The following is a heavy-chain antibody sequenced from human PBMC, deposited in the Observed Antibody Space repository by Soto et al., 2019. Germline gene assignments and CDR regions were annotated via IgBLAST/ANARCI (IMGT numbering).Heavy chain of an antibody. Sequence: ESGGGLVKPGGSLRLSCAASGFTFSSYSMNWVRQAPGKGLEWVSSISSSSSYIYYADSVKGRFTISRDNAKNSLYLQMNSLRAEDTAVYYCARDPPVPAAIDDYGMDVWGQGTTVTVSS. CDR2: ISSSSSYI. J-gene: IGHJ6*02. D-gene: IGHD2-2*01. CDR1: GFTFSSYS. CDR3: ARDPPVPAAIDDYGMDV. V-gene: IGHV3-21*01.